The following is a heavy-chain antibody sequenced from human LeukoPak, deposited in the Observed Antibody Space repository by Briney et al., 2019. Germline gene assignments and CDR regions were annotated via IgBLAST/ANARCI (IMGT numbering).Heavy chain of an antibody. J-gene: IGHJ4*02. CDR2: INPNSGGT. CDR1: GYTFTSYY. V-gene: IGHV1-2*02. Sequence: ASVKVSCKASGYTFTSYYMHWVRQAPGQGLEWMGWINPNSGGTNYAQKFQGRVTMTRDTSISTAYMELSRLRSDDTAVYYCARGSFYYDSSGYQIALYYFDYWGQGTLVTVSS. D-gene: IGHD3-22*01. CDR3: ARGSFYYDSSGYQIALYYFDY.